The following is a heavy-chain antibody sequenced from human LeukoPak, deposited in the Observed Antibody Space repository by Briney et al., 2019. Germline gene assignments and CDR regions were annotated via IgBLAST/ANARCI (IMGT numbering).Heavy chain of an antibody. Sequence: PSETLSLTCAVYGGSFSGYYWSWIRQPPGKGLEWIGEINHSGSTNYNPSLKSRVTISVDTSKNQFSLKLSSVTAADTAVYYCARGRRNSSSIRYNWFDPWGQGTLVTVSS. D-gene: IGHD6-6*01. J-gene: IGHJ5*02. CDR3: ARGRRNSSSIRYNWFDP. CDR1: GGSFSGYY. V-gene: IGHV4-34*01. CDR2: INHSGST.